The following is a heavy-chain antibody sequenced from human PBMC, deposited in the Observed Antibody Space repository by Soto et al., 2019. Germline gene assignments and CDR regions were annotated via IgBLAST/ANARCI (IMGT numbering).Heavy chain of an antibody. CDR3: ANNDPATTEIYT. Sequence: GGSLRLSCAASGFSFSTSDMHWVRQATGKGLEWVSAIDTAGETFYPGSLKDRFTISRDNAKDSLYLHMHSLRAGDTAVYYCANNDPATTEIYTWAQG. D-gene: IGHD4-17*01. J-gene: IGHJ4*02. V-gene: IGHV3-13*01. CDR1: GFSFSTSD. CDR2: IDTAGET.